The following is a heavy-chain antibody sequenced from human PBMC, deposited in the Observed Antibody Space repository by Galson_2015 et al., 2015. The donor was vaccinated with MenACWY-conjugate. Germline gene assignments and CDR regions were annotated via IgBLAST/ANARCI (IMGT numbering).Heavy chain of an antibody. Sequence: SVKVSCKASGGTFSSYAISWVRQAPGQGLEWMGGIIPIFGTANYAQKFQGRVTITADKSTSTAYMELSSLRSEDTAVYYWARDRGGVARTCMDVWGKGTTVTVSS. V-gene: IGHV1-69*06. CDR1: GGTFSSYA. CDR2: IIPIFGTA. J-gene: IGHJ6*03. CDR3: ARDRGGVARTCMDV. D-gene: IGHD5-12*01.